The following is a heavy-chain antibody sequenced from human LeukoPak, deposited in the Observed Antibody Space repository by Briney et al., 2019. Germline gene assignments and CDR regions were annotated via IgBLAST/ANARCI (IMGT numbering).Heavy chain of an antibody. D-gene: IGHD5/OR15-5a*01. J-gene: IGHJ4*02. CDR3: ARLDVYDLDY. Sequence: SETLSLTCTVSGGSISSSSYYWGWIRQPPGKGLEWIGSIYYSGSTYYNPSLKSRVTISVDTSKNQFSLKLSSVTAADTAVYYCARLDVYDLDYWGQGTLVTVSS. CDR2: IYYSGST. V-gene: IGHV4-39*01. CDR1: GGSISSSSYY.